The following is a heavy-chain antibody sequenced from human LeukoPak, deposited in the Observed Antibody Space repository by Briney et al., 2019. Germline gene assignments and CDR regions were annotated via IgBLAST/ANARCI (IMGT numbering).Heavy chain of an antibody. J-gene: IGHJ4*02. CDR1: LGSINNYY. V-gene: IGHV4-4*07. CDR3: ARVFGGNSLDY. D-gene: IGHD1-26*01. Sequence: SEALSLTCKVSLGSINNYYWSWIRQAAGKGLEWIGRIHKSGTTYYSPSLKTRVTMSIDTSKNQFSLQLSAVSAADTAIYYCARVFGGNSLDYWGQGTLVAVSS. CDR2: IHKSGTT.